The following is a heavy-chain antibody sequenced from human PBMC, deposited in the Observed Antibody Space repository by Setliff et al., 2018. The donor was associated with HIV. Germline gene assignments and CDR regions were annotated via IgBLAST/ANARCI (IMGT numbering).Heavy chain of an antibody. CDR3: ARARGLQDSGYDYVLYYFDY. J-gene: IGHJ4*02. D-gene: IGHD5-12*01. Sequence: SETLSLTCTVSDSAMDSYYWSWVRQSPGRGLEYIGYIYWTGKTDYNPSLKSRVTISVDTSKNQFSLKLTSVTAADTAVYYCARARGLQDSGYDYVLYYFDYWGQGTLVTVSS. CDR2: IYWTGKT. CDR1: DSAMDSYY. V-gene: IGHV4-59*08.